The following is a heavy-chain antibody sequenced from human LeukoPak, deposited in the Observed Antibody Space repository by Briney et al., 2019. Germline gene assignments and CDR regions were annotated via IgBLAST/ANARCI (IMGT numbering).Heavy chain of an antibody. CDR2: ISGSGGST. J-gene: IGHJ4*02. CDR1: GFTFSTYA. CDR3: AKDRAWLQNYFDY. Sequence: GGSLRLSCAASGFTFSTYAVSWVRQAPGRGLEWVSSISGSGGSTSYADSVKGRFTISRDNSKNTLYLQMNSLRAEDTAVYYCAKDRAWLQNYFDYWGQGTLVTVSS. V-gene: IGHV3-23*01. D-gene: IGHD3-22*01.